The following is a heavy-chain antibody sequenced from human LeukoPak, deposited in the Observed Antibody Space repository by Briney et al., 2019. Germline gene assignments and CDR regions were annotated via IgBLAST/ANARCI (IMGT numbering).Heavy chain of an antibody. D-gene: IGHD6-19*01. CDR3: ASCGPSSGCDY. CDR1: GFTFIDYY. V-gene: IGHV3-11*01. CDR2: ISSSGSTI. Sequence: GALRLSFAGSGFTFIDYYMSWIRQAAGKGLEGVSYISSSGSTIYYADSVKGRFTISRDNAKNSLYLQMNSLRAEETAVYYCASCGPSSGCDYWGQGTLGTVSS. J-gene: IGHJ4*02.